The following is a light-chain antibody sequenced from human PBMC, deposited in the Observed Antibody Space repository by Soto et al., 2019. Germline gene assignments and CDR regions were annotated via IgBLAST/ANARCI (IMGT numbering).Light chain of an antibody. CDR1: SSDVGSYNL. Sequence: QSALTQPASVSGSPGQSITISCTGTSSDVGSYNLVSWHQQHPGKAPKLMIYEVSKRPSGVSNRFSGSKSGNTASLTISGLQAEDEADYYCYSYAGSTSFFGTGTKLT. J-gene: IGLJ1*01. V-gene: IGLV2-23*02. CDR2: EVS. CDR3: YSYAGSTSF.